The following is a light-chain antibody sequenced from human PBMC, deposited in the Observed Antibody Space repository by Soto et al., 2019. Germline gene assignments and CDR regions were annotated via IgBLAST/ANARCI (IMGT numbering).Light chain of an antibody. Sequence: EVVLTQSPATLSLSPGERSTLSCRASQTVSSRFLAWYQQKPGQAPRLLIYGASTRATGIPARFSGSGSGTEFTLNISSLQSEDFALYYCQHYNNWPPAWTFGQGTKVDIK. CDR1: QTVSSRF. CDR2: GAS. CDR3: QHYNNWPPAWT. J-gene: IGKJ1*01. V-gene: IGKV3-15*01.